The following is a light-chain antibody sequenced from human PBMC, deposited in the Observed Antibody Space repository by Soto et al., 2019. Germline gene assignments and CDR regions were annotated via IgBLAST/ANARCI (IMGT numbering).Light chain of an antibody. J-gene: IGKJ2*01. CDR2: GAS. CDR3: QQYGRSPPFA. V-gene: IGKV3-20*01. CDR1: QSVSSIY. Sequence: EIVLTQSAGTLSLSPGERATLSCRASQSVSSIYIAWYQQNPGQAPRLLIYGASTRATGIPDRFSGSGSGTDFTLTISRLEPEDFAVYFCQQYGRSPPFAFGQGTKVDIK.